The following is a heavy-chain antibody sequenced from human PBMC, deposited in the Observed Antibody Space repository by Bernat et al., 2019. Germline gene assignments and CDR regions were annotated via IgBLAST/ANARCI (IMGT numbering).Heavy chain of an antibody. V-gene: IGHV3-33*01. D-gene: IGHD6-19*01. Sequence: QVQLVESGGSVVQPGRSLRLSCAASGFTFSSYGMHWVRQAPGKGLEWVAVIWYDGSNKYYADSVKGRFTISRDNSKNTLYLQMNSLRAEDTAVYYCARVDRGLDIDYWGQGTLVTVSS. CDR1: GFTFSSYG. CDR3: ARVDRGLDIDY. J-gene: IGHJ4*02. CDR2: IWYDGSNK.